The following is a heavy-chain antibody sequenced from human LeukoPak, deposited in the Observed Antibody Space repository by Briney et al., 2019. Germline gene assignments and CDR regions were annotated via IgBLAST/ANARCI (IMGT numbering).Heavy chain of an antibody. J-gene: IGHJ4*02. CDR2: IYYIGST. CDR1: GGSASSDSHY. D-gene: IGHD6-19*01. CDR3: ARVTGGSGWYYFDY. Sequence: PSETLSLTCTVSGGSASSDSHYWSWIRQPPGKGLEWIGYIYYIGSTNYNPSLKSRVTISVDTSKNQFSLKLSSVTAADTAVYYCARVTGGSGWYYFDYWGQGTLVTVSS. V-gene: IGHV4-61*01.